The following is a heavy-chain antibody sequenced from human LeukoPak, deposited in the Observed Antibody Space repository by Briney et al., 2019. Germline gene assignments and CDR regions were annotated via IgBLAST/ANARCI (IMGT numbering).Heavy chain of an antibody. D-gene: IGHD3-22*01. Sequence: PSESLSLTCAVYGGSFSGYYWSWIRQPPGKGLEWIGEINHSGSTDYNPSLKSRVTMSVDTSKNQFSLKLSSVTAADTAVYYCARVRYSDSSVLTRKRSYYFDYWGQGTLVTVSS. CDR3: ARVRYSDSSVLTRKRSYYFDY. CDR2: INHSGST. V-gene: IGHV4-34*01. CDR1: GGSFSGYY. J-gene: IGHJ4*02.